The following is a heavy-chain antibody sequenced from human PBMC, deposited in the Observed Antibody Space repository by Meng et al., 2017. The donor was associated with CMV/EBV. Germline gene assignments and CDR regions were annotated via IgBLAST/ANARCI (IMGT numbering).Heavy chain of an antibody. D-gene: IGHD3-10*01. CDR1: GYTFTSYG. J-gene: IGHJ2*01. V-gene: IGHV1-18*01. CDR2: ISAYNGNT. Sequence: AQLVQSGAAVKKPGASVTVSCKASGYTFTSYGISWVRPAPGPGLEWMGWISAYNGNTNYAQKLQGRVTMTTDTSTSTAYMELRSLRSDDTAVYYCARDPLFGGGGRFDLWGRGTLVTVSS. CDR3: ARDPLFGGGGRFDL.